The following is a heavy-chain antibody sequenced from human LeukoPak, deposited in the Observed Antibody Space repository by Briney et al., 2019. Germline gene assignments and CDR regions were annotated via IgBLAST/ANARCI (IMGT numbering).Heavy chain of an antibody. CDR1: GGSISSYY. J-gene: IGHJ5*02. D-gene: IGHD3-10*01. V-gene: IGHV4-59*12. CDR2: IYYSGST. CDR3: ARDYYGSGNSNWFDP. Sequence: PSETLSLTCTVSGGSISSYYWSWIRQPPGKGLEWIGYIYYSGSTNYNPSLKSRVTISVDTSKNQFSLKLSSVTAADTAVYYCARDYYGSGNSNWFDPWGQGTLVTVSS.